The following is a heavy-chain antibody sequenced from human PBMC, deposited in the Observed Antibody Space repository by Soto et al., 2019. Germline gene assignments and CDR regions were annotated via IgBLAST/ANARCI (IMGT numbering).Heavy chain of an antibody. V-gene: IGHV3-33*01. Sequence: QVQLVESGGGVVQPEKSLRLSCVASGFSFSNYGMHWVRQAPGKGLEWVAVIWSDGSTKYYADSVKGRFTISRDNSKNTLNLEMNSLRAEDTAMYYCVRDRRYGSKWFYFQHWGQGSQVTVSS. CDR2: IWSDGSTK. CDR1: GFSFSNYG. CDR3: VRDRRYGSKWFYFQH. J-gene: IGHJ1*01. D-gene: IGHD6-13*01.